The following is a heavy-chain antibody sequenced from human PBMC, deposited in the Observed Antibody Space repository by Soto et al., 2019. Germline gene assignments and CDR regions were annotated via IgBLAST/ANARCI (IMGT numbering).Heavy chain of an antibody. Sequence: QVQLQESGPGLVKPSETLSLTCTVSGGSISSDYWSWIRQPPGKRLEWIGYIYYSGYTNYNPSLKRRVTISVAPSKNHFSLELGSVTAADTAVYYCARDSVGSGYDWGQGTLVTVSS. J-gene: IGHJ4*02. CDR3: ARDSVGSGYD. V-gene: IGHV4-59*01. CDR1: GGSISSDY. CDR2: IYYSGYT. D-gene: IGHD5-12*01.